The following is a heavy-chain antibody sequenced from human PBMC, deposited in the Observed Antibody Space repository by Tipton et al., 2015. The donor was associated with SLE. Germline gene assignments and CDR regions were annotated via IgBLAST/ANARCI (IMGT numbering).Heavy chain of an antibody. CDR3: ARGGRGSIWCY. D-gene: IGHD6-13*01. J-gene: IGHJ4*02. V-gene: IGHV1-18*01. Sequence: QLVQSGREVQKPGASVKVSCKTSGYTFTSYAISWMRQAPGQGLEWMGWISTYNGKTEYAQKLQGRVTMTADSSTGTAYMDLRTLTSDDTAGYYCARGGRGSIWCYWGQGTLVIVSS. CDR1: GYTFTSYA. CDR2: ISTYNGKT.